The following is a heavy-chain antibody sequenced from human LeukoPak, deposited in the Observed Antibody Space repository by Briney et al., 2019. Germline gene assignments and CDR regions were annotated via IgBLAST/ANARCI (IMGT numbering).Heavy chain of an antibody. CDR2: IYSGGTT. J-gene: IGHJ6*02. Sequence: GGSLRLSCAASGFTVGTNCMTWVRQAPGKGLEWVSTIYSGGTTYYADSVKGRFTISRDNSKNTLYLQMNSLRAEDTAVYYCARDRPRAVWGQGTTVSVSS. CDR3: ARDRPRAV. V-gene: IGHV3-53*01. CDR1: GFTVGTNC.